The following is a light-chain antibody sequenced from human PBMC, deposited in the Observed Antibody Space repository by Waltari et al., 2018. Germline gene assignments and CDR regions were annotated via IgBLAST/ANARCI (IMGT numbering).Light chain of an antibody. Sequence: DIVMTQSPYSLAVSLGERATINCKSSQSVLYSSNNKNNLAWYQQKPGQPPKLLIYWASTRESGVPDRFSGSGSGTDFTLTISSLQAEDVAVYYCQQYYTTPFTFGPGTKVDIK. V-gene: IGKV4-1*01. CDR3: QQYYTTPFT. CDR1: QSVLYSSNNKNN. J-gene: IGKJ3*01. CDR2: WAS.